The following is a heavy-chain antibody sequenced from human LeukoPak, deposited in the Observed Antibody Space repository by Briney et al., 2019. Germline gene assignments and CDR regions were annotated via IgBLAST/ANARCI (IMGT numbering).Heavy chain of an antibody. CDR1: GGSISSNY. J-gene: IGHJ4*02. Sequence: PSETLSLTCTVSGGSISSNYWSWIRQSPGKGLEWIGHAYYSGNTNYSPSLKSRVTISVDTSKNQLSLKLSSVTAADTAVYYCARGAWDIVVVPAAEWGQGTLVTVSS. D-gene: IGHD2-2*01. V-gene: IGHV4-59*08. CDR3: ARGAWDIVVVPAAE. CDR2: AYYSGNT.